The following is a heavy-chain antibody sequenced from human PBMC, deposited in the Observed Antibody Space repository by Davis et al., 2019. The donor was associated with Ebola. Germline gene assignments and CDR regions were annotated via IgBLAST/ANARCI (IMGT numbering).Heavy chain of an antibody. CDR2: MYYSGST. CDR3: ARNSIAVAGTAYYYYYYGMDV. CDR1: GGSISSHY. Sequence: SETLSLTCAVSGGSISSHYWSWIRQSPGKGLEWIGYMYYSGSTNYTPSLKSRVTISAESSKNQFSLNLTSVTAADSAVYYCARNSIAVAGTAYYYYYYGMDVWGQGTTVTVSS. D-gene: IGHD6-19*01. V-gene: IGHV4-59*11. J-gene: IGHJ6*02.